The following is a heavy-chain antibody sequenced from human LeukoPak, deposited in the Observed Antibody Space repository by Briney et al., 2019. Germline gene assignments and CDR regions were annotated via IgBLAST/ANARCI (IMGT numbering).Heavy chain of an antibody. V-gene: IGHV4-4*07. Sequence: SETLSLTCTVSGGSISSYYWSGIRQPAGKGLEWIGRIYTSGSTNYNPSLKSRVTMSVDTSKTQFSLKLSSVTAADTAVYYCAREVAAAGTRWFDPWGQGTLVTVSS. D-gene: IGHD6-13*01. CDR3: AREVAAAGTRWFDP. J-gene: IGHJ5*02. CDR2: IYTSGST. CDR1: GGSISSYY.